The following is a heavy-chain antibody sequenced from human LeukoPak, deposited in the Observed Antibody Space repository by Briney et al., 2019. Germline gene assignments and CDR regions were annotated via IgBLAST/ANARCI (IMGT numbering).Heavy chain of an antibody. Sequence: QPGGSLRLSCAASGFPFVDYAMHWVRQAPGKGLEWVSLISGDGGNTYYADSVKGRFTISRDNSKNSLYLQMNSLRTEDTALYYCAKVGRYCSSTSCSLPFDYWGQGTLVTVSS. D-gene: IGHD2-2*01. J-gene: IGHJ4*02. V-gene: IGHV3-43*02. CDR1: GFPFVDYA. CDR2: ISGDGGNT. CDR3: AKVGRYCSSTSCSLPFDY.